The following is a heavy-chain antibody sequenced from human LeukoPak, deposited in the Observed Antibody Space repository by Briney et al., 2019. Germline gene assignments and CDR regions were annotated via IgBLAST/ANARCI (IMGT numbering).Heavy chain of an antibody. V-gene: IGHV4-59*12. D-gene: IGHD3-22*01. CDR1: GGSISSYY. CDR2: IYYSGST. CDR3: ARGGIYYDSSGYLYNWFDP. J-gene: IGHJ5*02. Sequence: SETLSLTCTVSGGSISSYYWSWIRQPPGKGLEWIGYIYYSGSTNYNPSLKSRVTISVDTSKNPFSLKLSSVTAADTAVYYCARGGIYYDSSGYLYNWFDPWGQGTLVTVSS.